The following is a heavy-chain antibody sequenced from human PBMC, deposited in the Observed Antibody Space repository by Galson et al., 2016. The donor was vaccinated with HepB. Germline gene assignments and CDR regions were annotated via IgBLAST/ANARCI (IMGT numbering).Heavy chain of an antibody. D-gene: IGHD6-19*01. V-gene: IGHV3-48*02. J-gene: IGHJ6*02. CDR1: GFTFSSYS. CDR3: ARDLSRGWYPPYYYYGMDV. Sequence: SLRLSCAASGFTFSSYSMNWVRQAPGKGLEWVSYISSSSSTIYYADSVKGRFTISRDNAKNSLYLQMNSLRDEDTAVYYCARDLSRGWYPPYYYYGMDVWGQGTTVTVSS. CDR2: ISSSSSTI.